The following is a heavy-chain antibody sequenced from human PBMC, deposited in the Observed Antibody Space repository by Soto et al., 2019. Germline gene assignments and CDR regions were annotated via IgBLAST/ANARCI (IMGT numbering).Heavy chain of an antibody. V-gene: IGHV3-33*01. Sequence: GGSLRLSCAASGFTFSSYGMHWVRQAPGKGLEWVAVIWYDGSNKYYADSVKGRFTISRDNSKNTLYLQMNSLRAEDTAVYYCARATGGYLYYYYYMDVWGKGTTVTVSS. J-gene: IGHJ6*03. CDR3: ARATGGYLYYYYYMDV. D-gene: IGHD2-15*01. CDR1: GFTFSSYG. CDR2: IWYDGSNK.